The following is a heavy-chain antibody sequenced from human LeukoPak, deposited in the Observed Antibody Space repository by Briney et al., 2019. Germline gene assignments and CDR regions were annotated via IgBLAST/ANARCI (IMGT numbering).Heavy chain of an antibody. CDR3: ALELVGEYFQH. CDR2: ISSSSSYI. D-gene: IGHD1-26*01. CDR1: GFTFSSYS. V-gene: IGHV3-21*01. J-gene: IGHJ1*01. Sequence: GGSLRLSCAASGFTFSSYSMNWVRQAPGKGLECVSSISSSSSYIYYADSVKGRFTISRDNAKNSLYLQMNSLRAEDTAVYYCALELVGEYFQHWGQGTLVTVSS.